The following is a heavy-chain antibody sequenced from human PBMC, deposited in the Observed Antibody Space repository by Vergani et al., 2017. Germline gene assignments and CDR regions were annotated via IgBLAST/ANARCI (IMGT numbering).Heavy chain of an antibody. CDR1: GGSISSGNYY. CDR3: ARSSGKSIAARNWFDP. Sequence: QVQLQESGPGLVRPSQTLSLTCTVSGGSISSGNYYWSWIRQPPGKGLEWIGYIYYSGSTYYNPSLKSRVTISVDTSKNQFSLKLSSVTAADTAVYYCARSSGKSIAARNWFDPWGQGTLVTVSS. D-gene: IGHD6-6*01. V-gene: IGHV4-31*03. J-gene: IGHJ5*02. CDR2: IYYSGST.